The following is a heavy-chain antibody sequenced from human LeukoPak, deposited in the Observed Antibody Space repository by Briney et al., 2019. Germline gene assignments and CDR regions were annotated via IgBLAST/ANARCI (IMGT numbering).Heavy chain of an antibody. J-gene: IGHJ4*02. CDR2: ISGSGDST. V-gene: IGHV3-23*01. CDR3: AKDLITIISPVDY. D-gene: IGHD3-9*01. Sequence: GGSLRLSCAASGFTFSNYAMNWVCQAPGKGLEWVSSISGSGDSTYYADSVKGRFTISRGNSKNTLSLQMNSLRAEDTAVYYCAKDLITIISPVDYWGQGTLVTVSS. CDR1: GFTFSNYA.